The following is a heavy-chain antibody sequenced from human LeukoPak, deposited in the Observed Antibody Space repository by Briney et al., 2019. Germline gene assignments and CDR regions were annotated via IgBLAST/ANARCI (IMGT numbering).Heavy chain of an antibody. CDR3: ARVYSSGWYAGYFDY. CDR2: IYYSGST. Sequence: SETLSLTCTVSGGSISSYYWSWIRQPPGKGLEWIGYIYYSGSTNYNPSLKSQVTISVDTSKNQFSLKLSSVTAADTAVYYCARVYSSGWYAGYFDYWGQGTLVTVSS. CDR1: GGSISSYY. D-gene: IGHD6-19*01. J-gene: IGHJ4*02. V-gene: IGHV4-59*01.